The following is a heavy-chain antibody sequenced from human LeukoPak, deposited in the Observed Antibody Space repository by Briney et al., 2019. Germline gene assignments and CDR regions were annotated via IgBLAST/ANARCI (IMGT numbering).Heavy chain of an antibody. Sequence: ASVKVSCKASGYTFTGYYMHWVRQAPGQGLEWMGWINPNSGGTNYAQKFQGRVTMTRDTSISTAYMELSRLGSDDTAVYYCARGQKLRTYYYYGMDVWGQGTTVTVSS. J-gene: IGHJ6*02. CDR2: INPNSGGT. V-gene: IGHV1-2*02. CDR1: GYTFTGYY. CDR3: ARGQKLRTYYYYGMDV. D-gene: IGHD1-26*01.